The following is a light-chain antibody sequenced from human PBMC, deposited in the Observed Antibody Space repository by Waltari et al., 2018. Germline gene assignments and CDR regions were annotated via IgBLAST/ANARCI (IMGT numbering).Light chain of an antibody. CDR1: TSDIGDYNY. J-gene: IGLJ2*01. CDR2: DVN. V-gene: IGLV2-14*03. Sequence: QSALTQPSSVSGSPGQSITISCTGSTSDIGDYNYGPWYQQHPGKAPKLVIYDVNNRPAGISNRFSGSKAGNTASLAISGLQAEDEADYYCSSYTSLTNLFVVFGGGTKVTVL. CDR3: SSYTSLTNLFVV.